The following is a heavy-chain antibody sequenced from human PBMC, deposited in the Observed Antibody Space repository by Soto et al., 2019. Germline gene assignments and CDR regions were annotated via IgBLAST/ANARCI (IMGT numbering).Heavy chain of an antibody. V-gene: IGHV3-48*02. CDR3: ARDRCFDGSCYSASDS. J-gene: IGHJ5*01. CDR2: ISTTSFTI. Sequence: PGGSLRLSCGASGFSFITYDMDWVRQAPGKAPEWIAHISTTSFTIYYADSVKGRFTISRDNARNSLYLEMKSLRDEDTAVYYCARDRCFDGSCYSASDSWGQGILVTVSS. CDR1: GFSFITYD. D-gene: IGHD2-15*01.